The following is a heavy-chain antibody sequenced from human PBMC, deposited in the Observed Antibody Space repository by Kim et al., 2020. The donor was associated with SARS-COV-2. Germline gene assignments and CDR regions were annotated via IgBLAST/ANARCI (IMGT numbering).Heavy chain of an antibody. CDR2: IYYSGST. CDR3: AREEDYDSSGYYFDY. J-gene: IGHJ4*02. D-gene: IGHD3-22*01. V-gene: IGHV4-61*01. CDR1: GGSVSSGSYY. Sequence: SETLSLTCTVSGGSVSSGSYYWSWIRQPPGKGLEWIGYIYYSGSTNYNPSLKSRVTISVDTSKNQFSLKLSSVTAADTAVYYCAREEDYDSSGYYFDYWGQGTLVTVSS.